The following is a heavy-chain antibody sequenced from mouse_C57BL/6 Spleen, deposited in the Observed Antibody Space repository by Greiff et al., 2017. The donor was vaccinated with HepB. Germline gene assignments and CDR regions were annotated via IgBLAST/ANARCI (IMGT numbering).Heavy chain of an antibody. Sequence: EVKLVESGPGLVKPSQSLSLTCSVTGYSITSGYYWNWIRQFPGNKLEWMGYISYDGSNNYNPSLKNRISITRDTSKNQFFLKLNSVTTEDTATYYCARRGNYYGNLDYWGQGTTLTVSS. CDR2: ISYDGSN. CDR1: GYSITSGYY. J-gene: IGHJ2*01. CDR3: ARRGNYYGNLDY. V-gene: IGHV3-6*01. D-gene: IGHD2-1*01.